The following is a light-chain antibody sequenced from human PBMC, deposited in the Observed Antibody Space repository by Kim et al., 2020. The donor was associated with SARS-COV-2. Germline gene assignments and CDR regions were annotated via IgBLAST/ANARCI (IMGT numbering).Light chain of an antibody. CDR2: QDS. CDR1: KLGDKY. CDR3: QAWDSSTAV. V-gene: IGLV3-1*01. J-gene: IGLJ3*02. Sequence: VAPGQAASITCSGDKLGDKYACWYQQKPGPSPVLVIYQDSKRPSGIPERFSGSNSGNPATLTISGTQAMDEADYYCQAWDSSTAVFGGGTQLTVL.